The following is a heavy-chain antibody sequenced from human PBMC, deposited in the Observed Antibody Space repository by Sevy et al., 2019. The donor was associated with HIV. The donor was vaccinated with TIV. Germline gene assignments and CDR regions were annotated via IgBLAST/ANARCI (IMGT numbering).Heavy chain of an antibody. Sequence: GGSLRLSCAASGFTFSDYYMSWIRQAPGKGLEWVSYISGNGGYTKYADSVKGRFTISRDNAKDSLYLQMNSLRAEDTAVYYCARDRVTMIGPNDAFDLWGQGTMVTVSS. V-gene: IGHV3-11*06. CDR3: ARDRVTMIGPNDAFDL. CDR1: GFTFSDYY. CDR2: ISGNGGYT. J-gene: IGHJ3*01. D-gene: IGHD3-22*01.